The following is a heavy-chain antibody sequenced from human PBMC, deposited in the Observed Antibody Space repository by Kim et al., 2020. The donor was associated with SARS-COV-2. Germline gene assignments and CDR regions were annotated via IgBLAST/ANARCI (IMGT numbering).Heavy chain of an antibody. J-gene: IGHJ6*02. D-gene: IGHD3-16*01. CDR2: INSDGSST. CDR3: TRPVTTYLYYGMDV. CDR1: GFIFSSNW. Sequence: GGSLRLSCAASGFIFSSNWMHWVRQAPGKGLVWVSRINSDGSSTSYADSVKGRFTISRDNAKNTLYLQMNSLRAEDTAVYYCTRPVTTYLYYGMDVWAQGTTVTVS. V-gene: IGHV3-74*01.